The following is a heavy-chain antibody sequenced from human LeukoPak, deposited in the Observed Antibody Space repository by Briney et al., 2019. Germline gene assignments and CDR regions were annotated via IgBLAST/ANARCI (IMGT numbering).Heavy chain of an antibody. CDR2: INHSGSA. D-gene: IGHD3-22*01. CDR3: ARGEYYYDSSGYLLH. V-gene: IGHV4-34*01. CDR1: GGSFSGYY. J-gene: IGHJ1*01. Sequence: SETLSLTCAVYGGSFSGYYWSWIRQPPGKGLEWIGEINHSGSANYNPSLKSRVTISVDTSKNQFSLKLSSVTAADTAVYYCARGEYYYDSSGYLLHWGQGTLVTVSS.